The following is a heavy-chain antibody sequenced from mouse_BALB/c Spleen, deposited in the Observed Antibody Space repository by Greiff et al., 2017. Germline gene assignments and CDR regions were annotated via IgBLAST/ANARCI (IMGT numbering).Heavy chain of an antibody. J-gene: IGHJ2*01. Sequence: EVHLVESGGGLVQPGGSLKLSCAASGFTFSSYTMSWVRQTPEKRLEWVAYISNGGGSTYYPDTVKGRFTISRDNAKNTLYLQMSSLKSEDTAMYYCARQAYGSSLYYFDYWGQGTTLTVSS. V-gene: IGHV5-12-2*01. CDR2: ISNGGGST. CDR1: GFTFSSYT. D-gene: IGHD1-1*01. CDR3: ARQAYGSSLYYFDY.